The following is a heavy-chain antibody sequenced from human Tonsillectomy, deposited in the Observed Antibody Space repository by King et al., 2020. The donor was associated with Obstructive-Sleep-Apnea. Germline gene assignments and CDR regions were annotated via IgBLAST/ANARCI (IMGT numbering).Heavy chain of an antibody. V-gene: IGHV3-23*04. CDR2: ISDSGG. CDR1: GFTFTNYA. Sequence: VQLVESGGGLVQPGGSLRLSCAASGFTFTNYAMSWVRQAPGKGLQWVSAISDSGGDYADSVNGRFTISRDNSKNTLYLQMNSLRAEDTAVYYCAKDSYGDLPDVFDIWGQGTMVTVSS. D-gene: IGHD4-17*01. CDR3: AKDSYGDLPDVFDI. J-gene: IGHJ3*02.